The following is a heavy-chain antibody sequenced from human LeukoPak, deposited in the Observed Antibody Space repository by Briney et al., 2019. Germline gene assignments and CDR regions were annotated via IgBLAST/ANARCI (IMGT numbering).Heavy chain of an antibody. D-gene: IGHD6-13*01. CDR3: AKIPPAAAAVPFDY. CDR2: IRYDGSNK. Sequence: PGGSLRLFCAASGFIFSSYGMHWVRQAPGKGLEWVSFIRYDGSNKYYADSVKGRFTISRDNSKNTLYLQMNSLRTEDTAVYYCAKIPPAAAAVPFDYWGQGTLVTVSS. J-gene: IGHJ4*02. CDR1: GFIFSSYG. V-gene: IGHV3-30*02.